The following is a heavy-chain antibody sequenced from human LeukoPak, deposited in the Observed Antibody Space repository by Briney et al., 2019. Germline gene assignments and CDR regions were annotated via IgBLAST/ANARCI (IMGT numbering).Heavy chain of an antibody. CDR3: ARARGLGYDYVWGSYRLDY. CDR1: GFTFSSYA. D-gene: IGHD3-16*02. V-gene: IGHV3-30-3*01. J-gene: IGHJ4*02. CDR2: MSYDGSNK. Sequence: GRSLRLSCAASGFTFSSYAMHWVRQAPGKGLEWVAVMSYDGSNKYYADSVKGRFTISRDNSKNTLYLQMNSLRAEDTAVYYCARARGLGYDYVWGSYRLDYWGQGTLVTVSS.